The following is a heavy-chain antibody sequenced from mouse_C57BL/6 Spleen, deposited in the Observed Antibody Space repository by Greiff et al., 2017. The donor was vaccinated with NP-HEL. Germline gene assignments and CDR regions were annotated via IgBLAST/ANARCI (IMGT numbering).Heavy chain of an antibody. V-gene: IGHV2-2*01. CDR3: ARGGYYYGSPSYAMDY. D-gene: IGHD1-1*01. Sequence: QVHVKQSGPGLVQPSQSLSITCTVSGFSLTSYGVHWVRQSPGKGLEWLGVIWSGGSTDYNAAFISRLSISKDNSKSQVFFKMNSLQADDTAIYYCARGGYYYGSPSYAMDYWGQGTSVTVSS. CDR1: GFSLTSYG. J-gene: IGHJ4*01. CDR2: IWSGGST.